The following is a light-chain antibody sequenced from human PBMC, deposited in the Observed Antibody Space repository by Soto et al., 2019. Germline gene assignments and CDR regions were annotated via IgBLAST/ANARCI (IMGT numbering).Light chain of an antibody. J-gene: IGKJ4*01. CDR3: QQYDNLPFP. Sequence: DIQMTQAPSTLSASLGYRVSITCQASQDISHYLNWYQQKPGKAPTLLIYDASNLETGVPSRFSGGGSGTDFTFTISSLQPEDIATYYCQQYDNLPFPFGGGTKVDIK. CDR2: DAS. V-gene: IGKV1-33*01. CDR1: QDISHY.